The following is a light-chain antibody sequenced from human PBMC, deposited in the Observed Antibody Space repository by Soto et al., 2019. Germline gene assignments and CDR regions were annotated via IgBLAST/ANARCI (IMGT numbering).Light chain of an antibody. CDR1: QGIYSH. CDR3: QHHNSYPLT. CDR2: AAS. Sequence: DIQLTQSPSFLSASVGDRVTITCRASQGIYSHLAWYQQKPGKAPKLLISAASTLQSGVPSRFSGSRSGTDFTLTVSSLQPDDVATYYCQHHNSYPLTFGGGTKVEIK. J-gene: IGKJ4*01. V-gene: IGKV1-9*01.